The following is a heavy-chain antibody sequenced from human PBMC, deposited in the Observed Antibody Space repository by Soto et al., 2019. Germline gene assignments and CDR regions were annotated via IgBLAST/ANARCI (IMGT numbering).Heavy chain of an antibody. CDR2: IFPLTDIP. CDR1: GGTFRHYP. J-gene: IGHJ4*02. V-gene: IGHV1-69*02. CDR3: ARGPLVVLNYFES. Sequence: QVQLVQSGTEVKKPGSAVKVSCKASGGTFRHYPINWVRQAPGQGLEWMGSIFPLTDIPDYAQNFQARLTISADKSTRTAYMELSSLTSDDTGMYFCARGPLVVLNYFESWGQGTLVTVSS.